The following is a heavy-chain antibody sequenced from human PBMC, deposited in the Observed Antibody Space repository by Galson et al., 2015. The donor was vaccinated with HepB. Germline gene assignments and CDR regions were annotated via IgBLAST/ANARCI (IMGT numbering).Heavy chain of an antibody. CDR2: IHNTGNT. Sequence: SLRLSCAASGFTVSSNYMTWVRQAPGKGLEWVSVIHNTGNTYYADSVKGRFTISRDNSKNTLYLQMNSLRAEDTAVYYCARVRPTLYYYYYYGMDVWGQGTTVTVSS. V-gene: IGHV3-53*01. J-gene: IGHJ6*02. CDR1: GFTVSSNY. CDR3: ARVRPTLYYYYYYGMDV.